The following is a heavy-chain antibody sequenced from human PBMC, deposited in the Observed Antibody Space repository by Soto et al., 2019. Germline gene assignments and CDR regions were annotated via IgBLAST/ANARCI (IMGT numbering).Heavy chain of an antibody. J-gene: IGHJ5*02. CDR2: VYYTGST. Sequence: PSEPLSLTCTVSGGSINSYYWTWIRQHPGKGLEWIGYVYYTGSTYYNPSLKSRVTISVDTSKNQFSLKLSSVTAAGTAVYYCARSVFPWGQGTLVTVSS. CDR1: GGSINSYY. V-gene: IGHV4-59*12. CDR3: ARSVFP.